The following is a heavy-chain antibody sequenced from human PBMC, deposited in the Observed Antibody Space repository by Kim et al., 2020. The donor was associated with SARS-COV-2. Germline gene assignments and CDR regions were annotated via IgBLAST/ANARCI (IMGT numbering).Heavy chain of an antibody. J-gene: IGHJ4*02. Sequence: GGSLRLSCVASGFTFSSYAMAWVRQAPGKGLEWVSSFDSAGSIYYADSVRGRFTISRDDPKNTLYLQMNSLRAEDTALYYCAKASRGVAGNYFDYWGQGALVTVSS. V-gene: IGHV3-23*01. CDR1: GFTFSSYA. CDR3: AKASRGVAGNYFDY. CDR2: FDSAGSI. D-gene: IGHD3-10*01.